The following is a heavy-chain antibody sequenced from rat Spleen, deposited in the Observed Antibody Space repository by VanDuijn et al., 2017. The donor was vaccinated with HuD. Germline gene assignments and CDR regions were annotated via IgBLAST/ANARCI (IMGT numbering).Heavy chain of an antibody. CDR1: GFTFNNYY. CDR2: ISYEGSST. V-gene: IGHV5-22*01. CDR3: ARRRTGSFDY. Sequence: EVYLMESGGGLVQPGRSLKLSCAASGFTFNNYYMAWVRQAPKKGLEWVASISYEGSSTYYGDSVKGRFTISRDNAKSTLYLQMNSLRSEDTATYYCARRRTGSFDYWGQGVMVTVSS. J-gene: IGHJ2*01. D-gene: IGHD5-1*01.